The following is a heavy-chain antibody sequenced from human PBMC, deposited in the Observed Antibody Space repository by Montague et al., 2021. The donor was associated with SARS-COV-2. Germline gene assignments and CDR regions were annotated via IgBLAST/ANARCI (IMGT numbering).Heavy chain of an antibody. CDR3: ARGAPTISMIVVVITGAGWYFDL. CDR2: INHSGST. Sequence: SETLSLTCAVHGGSFSGYYWSWIRRPPGKGLELIGEINHSGSTNYNPSLKSRVTISVDTSKNQFSLKLSSVTAADTAVYYCARGAPTISMIVVVITGAGWYFDLWGRGTLVTVSS. D-gene: IGHD3-22*01. V-gene: IGHV4-34*01. CDR1: GGSFSGYY. J-gene: IGHJ2*01.